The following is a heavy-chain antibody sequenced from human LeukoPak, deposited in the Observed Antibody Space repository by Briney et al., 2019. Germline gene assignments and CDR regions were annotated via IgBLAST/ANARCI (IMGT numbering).Heavy chain of an antibody. Sequence: ASVKVSCKASGYTFTSYGISWVRQAPGQGLEWMGWISAYNGNTNYAQKLQGRVTMTTDTSTSTAYMELRSLRSVDTAVYYCAGGGDVDTAIIGAYWGQGTLVTVSS. D-gene: IGHD5-18*01. CDR3: AGGGDVDTAIIGAY. J-gene: IGHJ4*02. CDR1: GYTFTSYG. V-gene: IGHV1-18*01. CDR2: ISAYNGNT.